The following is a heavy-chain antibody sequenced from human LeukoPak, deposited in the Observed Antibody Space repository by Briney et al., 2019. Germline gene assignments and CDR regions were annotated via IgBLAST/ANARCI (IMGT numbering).Heavy chain of an antibody. Sequence: PGGSLRLSCSASGFTFSSYAMHWVRQAPGKGLEYVSAISSNGGSTYYADSVKGRFTISRDNSKNTLYLQMSSLRAEDTAVYYCETDRRGILVRGTTFDYWGQGTLVTVSS. CDR2: ISSNGGST. CDR1: GFTFSSYA. D-gene: IGHD3-10*01. CDR3: ETDRRGILVRGTTFDY. V-gene: IGHV3-64D*06. J-gene: IGHJ4*02.